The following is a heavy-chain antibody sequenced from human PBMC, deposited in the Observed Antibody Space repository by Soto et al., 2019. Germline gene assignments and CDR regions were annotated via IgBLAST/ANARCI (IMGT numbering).Heavy chain of an antibody. D-gene: IGHD3-10*01. J-gene: IGHJ3*02. CDR3: ARDESYYGSGPKDYAFEI. Sequence: ASVKVSCKASGYTFTSYGISWVRQAPGQGLEWMGWISAYNGNTNYAQKLQGRVTMTTDTSTSTAYMELRSLRSDDTAVYYCARDESYYGSGPKDYAFEIWGQGTMLTVSS. CDR1: GYTFTSYG. CDR2: ISAYNGNT. V-gene: IGHV1-18*01.